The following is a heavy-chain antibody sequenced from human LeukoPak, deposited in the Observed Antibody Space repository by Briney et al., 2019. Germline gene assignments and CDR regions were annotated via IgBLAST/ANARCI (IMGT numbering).Heavy chain of an antibody. CDR3: ARVWLDYYDNSGYFPFDY. CDR2: INYSGST. D-gene: IGHD3-22*01. Sequence: PSETLSLTCTVSGGSIRSGGYYWSWIRQHPGKGLEWIGYINYSGSTYYNPSLKSRVTISVDTSKNQFSLELSSVTAADTAVYYCARVWLDYYDNSGYFPFDYWGQGTLVTVSS. J-gene: IGHJ4*02. V-gene: IGHV4-31*03. CDR1: GGSIRSGGYY.